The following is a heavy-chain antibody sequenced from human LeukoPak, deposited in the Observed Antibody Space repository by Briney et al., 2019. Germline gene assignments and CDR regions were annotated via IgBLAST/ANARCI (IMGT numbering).Heavy chain of an antibody. J-gene: IGHJ4*02. D-gene: IGHD3-3*01. Sequence: SSVKVSCKASGGTFSSYAISWVRQAPGQGLEWMGRIIPILGIANYAQKFQGRVTITADESTSTAYMELSSLRSEDTAVYYCARVGSYYDSTGYFDYWGQGTLVTVSS. CDR3: ARVGSYYDSTGYFDY. CDR2: IIPILGIA. V-gene: IGHV1-69*04. CDR1: GGTFSSYA.